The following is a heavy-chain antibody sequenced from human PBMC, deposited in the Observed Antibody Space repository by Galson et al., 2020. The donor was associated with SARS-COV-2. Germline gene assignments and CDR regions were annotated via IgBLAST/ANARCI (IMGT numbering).Heavy chain of an antibody. CDR2: INRDGTQE. CDR1: GFTFRGYW. D-gene: IGHD5-18*01. CDR3: ARILPSGYDDH. Sequence: GGSLRLSCAASGFTFRGYWMTWVRQPPGRGLEWVAYINRDGTQEDYVDSARGRFTISRDNVESSVYLQMNSLRAEDTAVYYCARILPSGYDDHWGQGTLVTVAS. J-gene: IGHJ4*02. V-gene: IGHV3-7*01.